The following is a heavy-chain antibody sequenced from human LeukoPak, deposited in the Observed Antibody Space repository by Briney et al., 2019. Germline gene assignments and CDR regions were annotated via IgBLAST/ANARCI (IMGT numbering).Heavy chain of an antibody. CDR3: ARPMVRAQDAFDI. J-gene: IGHJ3*02. CDR1: GGSISSSSYY. V-gene: IGHV4-39*07. CDR2: IYYSGST. D-gene: IGHD3-10*01. Sequence: SETLSLTCTVSGGSISSSSYYWGWIRQPPGKGLEWIGSIYYSGSTYYNPSLKSRVTISEDTSKNQFSLKLSSVTAADTAVYYCARPMVRAQDAFDIWGQGTMVTVSS.